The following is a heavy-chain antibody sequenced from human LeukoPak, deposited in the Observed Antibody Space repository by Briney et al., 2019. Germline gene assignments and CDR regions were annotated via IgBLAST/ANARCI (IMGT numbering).Heavy chain of an antibody. CDR3: ATATAYYYGSGSYPGPY. J-gene: IGHJ4*02. Sequence: ASVKVSCKVSGYTLSEMSMHWVRQAPGKGLEWMGGFDPEDGETIYAQKFQGRVTMTEDTSTDTAYMELSSLRSEDTAVYYCATATAYYYGSGSYPGPYWGQGTLVTVSS. D-gene: IGHD3-10*01. V-gene: IGHV1-24*01. CDR1: GYTLSEMS. CDR2: FDPEDGET.